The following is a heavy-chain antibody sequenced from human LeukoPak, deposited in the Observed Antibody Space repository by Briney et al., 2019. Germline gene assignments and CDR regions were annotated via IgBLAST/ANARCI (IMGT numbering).Heavy chain of an antibody. V-gene: IGHV7-4-1*02. J-gene: IGHJ5*02. D-gene: IGHD3-10*01. CDR2: INTNTGNP. Sequence: GASVKVSCKASGYTFTSYAMNWVRQAPGQGLEWMGWINTNTGNPTYAQGFTGRFVFSLDTSVSTAYLQISSLKAEDTAVYYCARDKTDGFGESTPGFDPWGQGTLVTVSS. CDR1: GYTFTSYA. CDR3: ARDKTDGFGESTPGFDP.